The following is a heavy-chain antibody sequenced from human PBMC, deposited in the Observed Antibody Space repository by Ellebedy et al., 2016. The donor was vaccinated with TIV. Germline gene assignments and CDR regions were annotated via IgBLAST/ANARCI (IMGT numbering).Heavy chain of an antibody. D-gene: IGHD6-19*01. CDR2: TNLGDSDI. J-gene: IGHJ4*02. CDR1: GYDPSPYW. Sequence: GESLKISCKVSGYDPSPYWIAWVRQMPGKGPEWMGVTNLGDSDIRYIPSFQGQVTISADKSISTAYLQWSSLKASDTAMYYCARLGYSSFGGDYWGQGTLVTVSS. CDR3: ARLGYSSFGGDY. V-gene: IGHV5-51*01.